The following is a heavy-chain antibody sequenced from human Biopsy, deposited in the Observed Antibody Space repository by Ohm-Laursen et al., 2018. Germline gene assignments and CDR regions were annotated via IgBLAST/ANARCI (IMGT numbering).Heavy chain of an antibody. CDR1: GYAVNDYF. V-gene: IGHV1-2*02. D-gene: IGHD3-16*01. J-gene: IGHJ3*01. CDR2: ISPNSGGT. Sequence: SVNVSCKGSGYAVNDYFLHWLRQAPGQGPEWTGWISPNSGGTNYAQKFQGRVTMTTDTSTSTVYLELRRLISDDTAVYYCARDIMNRIAGLVARSDVFDVWGQGTLVTVSS. CDR3: ARDIMNRIAGLVARSDVFDV.